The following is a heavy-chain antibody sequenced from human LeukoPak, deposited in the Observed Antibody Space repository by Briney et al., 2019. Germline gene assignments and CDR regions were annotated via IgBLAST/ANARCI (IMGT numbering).Heavy chain of an antibody. Sequence: SQTLSLTCAISGDSVSSNTAAWTWIRQSPSRGLEWLGRTYYRSKWYNDYAVSVKSRITIRPVTSKNQFSLQLNSVTAEDTAVYYCAREAWNIHHFYYYMDVWGRGTTVTVSS. CDR3: AREAWNIHHFYYYMDV. D-gene: IGHD1/OR15-1a*01. V-gene: IGHV6-1*01. CDR2: TYYRSKWYN. J-gene: IGHJ6*03. CDR1: GDSVSSNTAA.